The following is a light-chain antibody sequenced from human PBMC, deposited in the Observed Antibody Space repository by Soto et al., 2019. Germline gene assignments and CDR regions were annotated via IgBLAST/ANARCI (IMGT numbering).Light chain of an antibody. Sequence: EIVLTQSPGTLSLSPGERATLSCRASQSVSSTYLAWYQQNPGQAPRLLIYGASSRATGIPDRFSGSGSGTEVTLTTSRLEPADFAVYYCQQYGSSSYTFGQGTKLEIK. CDR2: GAS. CDR1: QSVSSTY. V-gene: IGKV3-20*01. CDR3: QQYGSSSYT. J-gene: IGKJ2*01.